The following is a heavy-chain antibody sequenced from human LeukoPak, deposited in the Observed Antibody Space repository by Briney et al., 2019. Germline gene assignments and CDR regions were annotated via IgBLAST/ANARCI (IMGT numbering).Heavy chain of an antibody. D-gene: IGHD6-6*01. J-gene: IGHJ6*02. Sequence: PGGSLRLSCAASGFTFSSYALSWVRQAPGKGLEWVSSISGSGGTTYSADSVKGRFTISRDNSKNTVSLQMNSLRAEDTAAYYCAKGVAARPYYYCGMDVWGPGTTVTVSS. CDR3: AKGVAARPYYYCGMDV. V-gene: IGHV3-23*01. CDR2: ISGSGGTT. CDR1: GFTFSSYA.